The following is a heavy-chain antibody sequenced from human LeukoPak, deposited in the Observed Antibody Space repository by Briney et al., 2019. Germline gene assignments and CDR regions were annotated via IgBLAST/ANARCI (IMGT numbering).Heavy chain of an antibody. J-gene: IGHJ4*01. CDR3: ARRAAVESFDY. Sequence: GGSLRLSCAASGFTFSSYSMNWVRQAPGKGLEWVAVIWYDGENKYYADSVKGRFTISRDNSKNTLYLQMNSLRAEDTAVYYCARRAAVESFDYWGHGTQVTVSS. D-gene: IGHD2-15*01. CDR2: IWYDGENK. CDR1: GFTFSSYS. V-gene: IGHV3-33*08.